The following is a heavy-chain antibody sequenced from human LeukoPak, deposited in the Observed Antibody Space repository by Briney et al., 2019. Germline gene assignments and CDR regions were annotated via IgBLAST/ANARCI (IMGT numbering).Heavy chain of an antibody. Sequence: ASVKVSCKASGYTFTSYYMHWVRQAPGQGLEWMGIINPSGGSTSYAQKFEGRVTMTRDTSPSTVYMELSSLRSEDTAVYYCARNKRDIVATIYLYYYYGMDVWGQGTTVTVSS. V-gene: IGHV1-46*01. J-gene: IGHJ6*02. CDR1: GYTFTSYY. D-gene: IGHD5-12*01. CDR3: ARNKRDIVATIYLYYYYGMDV. CDR2: INPSGGST.